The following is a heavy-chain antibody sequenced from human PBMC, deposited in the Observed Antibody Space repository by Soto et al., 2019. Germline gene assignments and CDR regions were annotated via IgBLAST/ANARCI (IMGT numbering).Heavy chain of an antibody. CDR2: IYPGDSDT. D-gene: IGHD2-15*01. Sequence: GESLKISCKGSGYSFTSYWIGWVRQMPGKGLEWMGIIYPGDSDTRYSPSFQGQVTISADKSISTAYLQWSSLKASDTAMYYCANHVAMTYYYYYCMHVWGQVTTVTGS. J-gene: IGHJ6*02. CDR3: ANHVAMTYYYYYCMHV. CDR1: GYSFTSYW. V-gene: IGHV5-51*01.